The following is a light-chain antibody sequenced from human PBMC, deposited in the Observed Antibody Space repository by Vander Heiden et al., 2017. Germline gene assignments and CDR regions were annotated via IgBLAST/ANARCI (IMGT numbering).Light chain of an antibody. J-gene: IGLJ3*02. CDR1: GSDVDGYSY. Sequence: QSALTQQRSVSVSHVQSVTITCTETGSDVDGYSYVSWYQQHPGKAPKHMIYEVSKRPSRVPDHFSDSKSGNTASLTSSGLQAEDEAGHYFCSYTGIYSWWVFSRGTWLTVL. CDR2: EVS. CDR3: CSYTGIYSWWV. V-gene: IGLV2-11*01.